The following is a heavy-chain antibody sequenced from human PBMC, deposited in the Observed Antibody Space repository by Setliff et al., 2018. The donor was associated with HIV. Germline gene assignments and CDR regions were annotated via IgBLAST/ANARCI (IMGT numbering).Heavy chain of an antibody. CDR3: ARVYSMGAFDI. D-gene: IGHD4-4*01. J-gene: IGHJ3*02. CDR2: IYGGAST. CDR1: GFTVSSDY. V-gene: IGHV3-53*01. Sequence: GGSLRLSCAASGFTVSSDYMSWVRQAPGKGLEWLSTIYGGASTYYADSVKGRFTISRDNSKNTLYLQMNTLRAEDTAVYYCARVYSMGAFDIWGQGTMVTVSS.